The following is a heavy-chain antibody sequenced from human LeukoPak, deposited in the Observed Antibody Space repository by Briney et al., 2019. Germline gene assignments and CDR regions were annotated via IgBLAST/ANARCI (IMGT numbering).Heavy chain of an antibody. J-gene: IGHJ6*02. Sequence: GGSLRLSCAASGFTFSSYSMNWVRQAPGKGLEWVSSISSGSSYIYYADSVKGRFTISRDNAKNSLYLQMNSLRAEDTAVYYCARADFWSGYNIYYYYYGMDVWGQGTTVTVSS. CDR2: ISSGSSYI. D-gene: IGHD3-3*01. CDR3: ARADFWSGYNIYYYYYGMDV. V-gene: IGHV3-21*01. CDR1: GFTFSSYS.